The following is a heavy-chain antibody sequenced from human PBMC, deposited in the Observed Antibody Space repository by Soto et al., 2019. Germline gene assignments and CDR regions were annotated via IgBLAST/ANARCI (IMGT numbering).Heavy chain of an antibody. D-gene: IGHD3-22*01. V-gene: IGHV4-39*01. J-gene: IGHJ2*01. Sequence: QLQLQESGPGLVKPSETLSLTCTVSGGSISSSSYYWGWIRQPPGKGLEWIGSIYYSGSTYYNPSLKSRVTISVDTSKNQYSLKLSSVTAADTAVYYCGGLDDSSGYYPLYFDLWGRGTLVTVSS. CDR3: GGLDDSSGYYPLYFDL. CDR2: IYYSGST. CDR1: GGSISSSSYY.